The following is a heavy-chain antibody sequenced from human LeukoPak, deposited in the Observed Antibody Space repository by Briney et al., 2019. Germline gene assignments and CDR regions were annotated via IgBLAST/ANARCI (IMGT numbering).Heavy chain of an antibody. CDR1: GGSFSGYY. Sequence: SETLSLTCAVYGGSFSGYYWSWIRQPPGKGLEWIGEINHSGSTNYNPSLKSRVTISVDTSKNQFSLKLSSVTAADTAVYYCASANYYGSGSYFYYWGQGTLVTVSS. J-gene: IGHJ4*02. V-gene: IGHV4-34*01. CDR2: INHSGST. CDR3: ASANYYGSGSYFYY. D-gene: IGHD3-10*01.